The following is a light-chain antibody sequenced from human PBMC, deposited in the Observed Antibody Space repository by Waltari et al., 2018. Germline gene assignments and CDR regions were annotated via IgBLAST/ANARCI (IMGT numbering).Light chain of an antibody. CDR3: QHYKNFPLT. CDR2: KAS. Sequence: DIQMTPSPSSLSASVGDRVTITCRARETVLTWVAWYQQKPGKAPKLLIYKASSLESGVPSRFSGSGSGTDFTLTITSMQPDDFATYYCQHYKNFPLTFGGGTNVEV. V-gene: IGKV1-5*03. CDR1: ETVLTW. J-gene: IGKJ4*01.